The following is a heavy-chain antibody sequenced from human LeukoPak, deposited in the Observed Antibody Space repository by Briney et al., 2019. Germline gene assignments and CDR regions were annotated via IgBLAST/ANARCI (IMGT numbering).Heavy chain of an antibody. D-gene: IGHD3-3*01. J-gene: IGHJ5*02. V-gene: IGHV3-33*01. CDR2: IWYDGSNK. CDR3: ARDSAIFGVAPNWFDP. CDR1: GFTFSSYG. Sequence: GGSLRLSCAAPGFTFSSYGMHWVRPAPGKGLEWVAVIWYDGSNKYYADSVKGRFTSSRDNSKNTLYLQMNSLRAEDTAVYYCARDSAIFGVAPNWFDPWGQGTLVTVSS.